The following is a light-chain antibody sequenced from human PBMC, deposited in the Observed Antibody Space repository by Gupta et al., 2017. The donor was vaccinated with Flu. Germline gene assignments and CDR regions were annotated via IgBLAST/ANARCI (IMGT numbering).Light chain of an antibody. Sequence: IQMTQSPSTLSASVGDRVTITCRASQSISSWLAWYQQKPGKAPKLLIYKASSLESGVPSRFSGSGSGTEFTLTISSLQPDDFATYYCQQYNSYSWTFGQGTKVKI. CDR1: QSISSW. CDR2: KAS. CDR3: QQYNSYSWT. V-gene: IGKV1-5*03. J-gene: IGKJ1*01.